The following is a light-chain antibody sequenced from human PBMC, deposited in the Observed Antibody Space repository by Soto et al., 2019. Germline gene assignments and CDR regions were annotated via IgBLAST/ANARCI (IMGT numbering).Light chain of an antibody. CDR2: DTS. CDR1: QSVSSR. Sequence: EIVLTQSPPTLSLSPGDSATLSCRASQSVSSRLAWFQQKPGQAPRLLIYDTSTRATGIPARFSGSGSGTDFTLTISSLEPEDFALYYCQQRSNWPFFTFGPGTKVDIK. J-gene: IGKJ3*01. CDR3: QQRSNWPFFT. V-gene: IGKV3-11*01.